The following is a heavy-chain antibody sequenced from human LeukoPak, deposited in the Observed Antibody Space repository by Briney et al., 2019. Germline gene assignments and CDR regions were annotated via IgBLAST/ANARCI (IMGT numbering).Heavy chain of an antibody. Sequence: ASVKVSCKASGYTFTSYGISWVRQAPGQGLEWMGWISAYNGNTNYAQKLQGRVTMTTDTSTSTAYMELRSLRSDDTAVYYCARDLWYYRWFGELLGYYGMDVWGQGTTVTVSS. V-gene: IGHV1-18*01. CDR3: ARDLWYYRWFGELLGYYGMDV. D-gene: IGHD3-10*01. CDR1: GYTFTSYG. CDR2: ISAYNGNT. J-gene: IGHJ6*02.